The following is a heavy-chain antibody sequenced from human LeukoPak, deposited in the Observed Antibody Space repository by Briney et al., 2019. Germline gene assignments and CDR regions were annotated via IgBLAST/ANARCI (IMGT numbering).Heavy chain of an antibody. J-gene: IGHJ4*02. D-gene: IGHD5-18*01. CDR2: ISSSSSYI. CDR1: GFTFSSYS. CDR3: ARKPDTAMAPNDY. V-gene: IGHV3-21*01. Sequence: PGGSLRLSCAASGFTFSSYSMNWVRQAPGKGLDWVSSISSSSSYIYYADSVKGRFTISRDNAKNSLYLQMNSLRAEDTAMYYCARKPDTAMAPNDYWGQGTLVTVSS.